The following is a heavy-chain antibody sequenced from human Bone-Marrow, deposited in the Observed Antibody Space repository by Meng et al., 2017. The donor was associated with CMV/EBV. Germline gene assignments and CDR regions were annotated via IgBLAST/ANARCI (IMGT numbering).Heavy chain of an antibody. D-gene: IGHD1-26*01. Sequence: GESLKISCAASGFNFRSQSMNWVRQAPGKGLEWISYISSSTSTIYYADSVKGRFTISRDNAASFLFLKMNRPRADDTAVYYCARDVVGGAKDWGRGTLVTVSS. V-gene: IGHV3-48*04. J-gene: IGHJ4*02. CDR1: GFNFRSQS. CDR3: ARDVVGGAKD. CDR2: ISSSTSTI.